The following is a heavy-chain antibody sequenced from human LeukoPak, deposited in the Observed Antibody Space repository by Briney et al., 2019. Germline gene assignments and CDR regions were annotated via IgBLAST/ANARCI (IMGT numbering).Heavy chain of an antibody. Sequence: PGGSLRLSCAASGFTFSSYSMNWVRQAPGKGLEWVSFISSSSSYIYYADSVKGRFTISRDNAKNSLYLQMNSLRAEDTAVYYCASPGVGSGWAFDYWGQGTLVTVSS. J-gene: IGHJ4*02. CDR1: GFTFSSYS. CDR3: ASPGVGSGWAFDY. D-gene: IGHD6-19*01. V-gene: IGHV3-21*01. CDR2: ISSSSSYI.